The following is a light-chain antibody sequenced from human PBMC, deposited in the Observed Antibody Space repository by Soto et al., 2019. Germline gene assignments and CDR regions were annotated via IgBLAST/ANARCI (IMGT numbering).Light chain of an antibody. V-gene: IGKV1-5*03. CDR2: EAS. CDR3: QHYNSYSEA. CDR1: QTISSW. J-gene: IGKJ1*01. Sequence: DIQMTQSPSTLSGSLGDSVTITCRASQTISSWLAWYQQKPGKAPKLLIYEASTLKSGVPSRFSGSGSGTEFTLTISSLQPDDFATYYCQHYNSYSEAFGQGTKVDIK.